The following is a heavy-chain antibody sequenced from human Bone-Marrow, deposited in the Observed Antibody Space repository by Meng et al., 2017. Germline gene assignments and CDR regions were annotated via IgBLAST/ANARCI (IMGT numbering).Heavy chain of an antibody. J-gene: IGHJ4*02. CDR2: ISSSGTTI. D-gene: IGHD3-16*01. CDR1: GFTFSSYE. CDR3: VRESFGVGDHFDF. Sequence: GESLKISCAASGFTFSSYEMNWVRQAPGKGLEWVSYISSSGTTIYYADSVKGRFTISRDNAKNSLYLQMNSLRAEDTAVYFCVRESFGVGDHFDFWGQGTLVTVSS. V-gene: IGHV3-48*03.